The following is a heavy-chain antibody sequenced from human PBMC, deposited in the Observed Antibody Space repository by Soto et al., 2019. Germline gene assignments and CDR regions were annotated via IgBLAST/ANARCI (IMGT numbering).Heavy chain of an antibody. CDR3: AKDGVPAAKGWFDP. D-gene: IGHD2-2*01. CDR1: GFTFDDYA. CDR2: ISWNSGSI. V-gene: IGHV3-9*01. Sequence: GGSLRLSCAASGFTFDDYAMHWVRQAPGKGLEWVSGISWNSGSIGYADSVKGRFTISRDNAKNSLYLQMNSLRAEDTALYYCAKDGVPAAKGWFDPWGQGTLVTVSS. J-gene: IGHJ5*02.